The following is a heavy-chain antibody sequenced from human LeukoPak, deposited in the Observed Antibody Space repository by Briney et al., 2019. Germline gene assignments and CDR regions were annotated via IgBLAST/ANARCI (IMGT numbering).Heavy chain of an antibody. V-gene: IGHV4-4*02. CDR3: ARDMGRWLQAGAFDI. J-gene: IGHJ3*02. CDR1: GGSISSSNW. Sequence: SGTLSLTCAVSGGSISSSNWWSWVRQPPGKGLEWIGEIYHSGSTNYNPSLKSRVTISVDTSKNQFSLKLSSVTAADTAVYYCARDMGRWLQAGAFDIWGQGTMVTVSS. CDR2: IYHSGST. D-gene: IGHD5-24*01.